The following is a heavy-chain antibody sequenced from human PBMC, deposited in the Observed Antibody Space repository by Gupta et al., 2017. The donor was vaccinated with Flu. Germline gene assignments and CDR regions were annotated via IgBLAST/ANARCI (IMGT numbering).Heavy chain of an antibody. CDR3: AHRRAGGQQWLEVVGVFDY. CDR1: GFSLRTSGVG. V-gene: IGHV2-5*01. D-gene: IGHD6-19*01. J-gene: IGHJ4*02. Sequence: QITLKESGPTLVKPTQTLTLTCTFSGFSLRTSGVGVGWIRQPPGKALEWLALMYWNDDKRYSPSLKSRLTITNDTSKNQVVLTMTNMDPVDTATYYCAHRRAGGQQWLEVVGVFDYWGQGTLVTVSS. CDR2: MYWNDDK.